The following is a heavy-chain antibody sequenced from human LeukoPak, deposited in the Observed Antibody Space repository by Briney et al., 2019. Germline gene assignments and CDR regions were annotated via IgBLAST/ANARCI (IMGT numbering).Heavy chain of an antibody. CDR3: ARDIYYDSSGYYGSVY. CDR1: GYTFTSYD. CDR2: MNPNSGNT. D-gene: IGHD3-22*01. V-gene: IGHV1-8*01. J-gene: IGHJ4*02. Sequence: ASVKVSCKASGYTFTSYDINWVRQATGQGLEWMGWMNPNSGNTGYAQKFQGRVTMTRNTSISTAYMELSSLRSEDTAVYYCARDIYYDSSGYYGSVYWGQGTLVTVSS.